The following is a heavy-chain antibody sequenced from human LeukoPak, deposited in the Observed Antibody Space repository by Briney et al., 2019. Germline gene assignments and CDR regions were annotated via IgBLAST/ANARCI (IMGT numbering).Heavy chain of an antibody. Sequence: SETLSLTCTVSGGSISSYYWSWIRRPPGKGLEWIGYIYYSGSTNYNPSLKSRVTISVDTSKNQFSLKLSSVTAADTAVYYCARRRLYYYYYMDVWGKGTTVTVSS. J-gene: IGHJ6*03. CDR3: ARRRLYYYYYMDV. CDR1: GGSISSYY. D-gene: IGHD6-25*01. V-gene: IGHV4-59*01. CDR2: IYYSGST.